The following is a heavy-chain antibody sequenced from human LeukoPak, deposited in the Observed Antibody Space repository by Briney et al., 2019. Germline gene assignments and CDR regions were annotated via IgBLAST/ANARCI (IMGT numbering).Heavy chain of an antibody. CDR1: GGSISSGDYY. CDR3: ARVRYYDSSGVDY. J-gene: IGHJ4*02. D-gene: IGHD3-22*01. V-gene: IGHV4-30-4*08. Sequence: ASETLSLTCTVSGGSISSGDYYWSWIRQPPGKGLEWIGYIYCSGSTYYNPSLKSRVTISVDTSKNQFSLKLSSVTAADTAVYYCARVRYYDSSGVDYWGQGTLVTVSS. CDR2: IYCSGST.